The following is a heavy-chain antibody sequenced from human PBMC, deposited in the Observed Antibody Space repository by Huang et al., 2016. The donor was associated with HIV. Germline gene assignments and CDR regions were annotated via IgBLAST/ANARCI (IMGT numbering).Heavy chain of an antibody. CDR3: ARDLSRYGDTYYYYMDV. CDR1: GYTFTSYY. Sequence: QVQLVQSGAEVKKPGASVKVSCKASGYTFTSYYMHWVRQAPGQGLEWMVRISPSGDSRRYAQKFQGRVTMTSDTSTSTVYMELSSLRSDDTAVYYCARDLSRYGDTYYYYMDVWGKGTTVTVSS. J-gene: IGHJ6*03. V-gene: IGHV1-46*03. CDR2: ISPSGDSR. D-gene: IGHD4-17*01.